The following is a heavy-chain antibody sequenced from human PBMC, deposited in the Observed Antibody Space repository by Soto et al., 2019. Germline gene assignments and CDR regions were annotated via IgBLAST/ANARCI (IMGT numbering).Heavy chain of an antibody. V-gene: IGHV4-39*01. CDR2: IYYSGST. CDR1: GGSISSSSYY. Sequence: SETLSLTCTVSGGSISSSSYYWGWIRQPPGKGLEWIGSIYYSGSTYYNPSLKSRVTISVDTSKNQFSLKLSSVTAADTAVYYCARRPDIVVVPAAPYYFDYWGQGTLVTVSS. D-gene: IGHD2-2*01. J-gene: IGHJ4*02. CDR3: ARRPDIVVVPAAPYYFDY.